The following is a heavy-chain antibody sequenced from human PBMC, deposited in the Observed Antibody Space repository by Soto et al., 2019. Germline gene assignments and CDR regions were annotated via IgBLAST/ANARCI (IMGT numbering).Heavy chain of an antibody. D-gene: IGHD3-10*01. CDR2: IYHTGDT. Sequence: QVQLQQSGPGLVKPSETLSLTCTVSSGPSRSHNWGWIRQPPGGGLEWIGYIYHTGDTSYNPSLSSRVTISADTSTNHFSLTLRSVTAADTAVYYCVRQGIGDLHGLVDVWGQGTRVSVSS. J-gene: IGHJ6*02. CDR1: SGPSRSHN. CDR3: VRQGIGDLHGLVDV. V-gene: IGHV4-59*08.